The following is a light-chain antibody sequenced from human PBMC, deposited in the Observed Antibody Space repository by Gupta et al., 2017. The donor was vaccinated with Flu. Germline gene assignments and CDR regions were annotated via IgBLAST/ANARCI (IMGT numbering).Light chain of an antibody. CDR1: QSISNF. CDR3: QQSYSAPSYT. V-gene: IGKV1-39*01. J-gene: IGKJ2*01. Sequence: DIQMTPSPSSLSASVGDRVTITCRASQSISNFLNWYQQKPGGAPKLLIYAASSLRSGAPSRFSGSGSGTDFTLTISSLQPEDFATYYCQQSYSAPSYTFGQGTKLEIK. CDR2: AAS.